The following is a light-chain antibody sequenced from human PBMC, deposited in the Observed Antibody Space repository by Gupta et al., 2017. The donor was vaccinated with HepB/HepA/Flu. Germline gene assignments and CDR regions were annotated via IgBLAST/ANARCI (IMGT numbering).Light chain of an antibody. CDR1: SSNIGNNY. Sequence: QSVLTQPPSVSAAPGQKVTISCSGSSSNIGNNYVSWYQQLPGPAPKLLIYENNKRPSGIPARFSGSKSGTSATLGITGLQTGDEADYYCGTWDSSLSAGVFGGGTKLTVL. V-gene: IGLV1-51*02. CDR3: GTWDSSLSAGV. J-gene: IGLJ2*01. CDR2: ENN.